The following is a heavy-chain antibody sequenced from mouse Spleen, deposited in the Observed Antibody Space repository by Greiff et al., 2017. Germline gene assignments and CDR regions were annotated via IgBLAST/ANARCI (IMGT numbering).Heavy chain of an antibody. CDR3: ARDYYGSSYELFAY. D-gene: IGHD1-1*01. CDR2: ISDGGSYT. V-gene: IGHV5-4*01. CDR1: GFTFSSYA. Sequence: EVKLVESGGGLVKPGGSLKLSCAASGFTFSSYAMSWVRQTPEKRLEWVATISDGGSYTYYPDSVKGRFTISRDNAKNNLYLQMSSLKSEDTAMYYCARDYYGSSYELFAYWGQGTLVTVSA. J-gene: IGHJ3*01.